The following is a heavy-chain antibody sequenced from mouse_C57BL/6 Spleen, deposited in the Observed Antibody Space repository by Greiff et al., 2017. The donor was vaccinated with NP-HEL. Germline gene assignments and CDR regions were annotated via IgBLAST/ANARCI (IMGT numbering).Heavy chain of an antibody. V-gene: IGHV1-52*01. CDR3: ARGTGDAMDY. Sequence: QVQLQQPGAELVRPGSSVKLSCKASGYTFTSYWMHWVKQRPIQGLEWIGNIDPSDSETHYNQKFKDKATLTVDKSSSTAYMQLSSLTSEDSAVYYGARGTGDAMDYWGQGTSVTVSS. J-gene: IGHJ4*01. CDR1: GYTFTSYW. CDR2: IDPSDSET. D-gene: IGHD3-3*01.